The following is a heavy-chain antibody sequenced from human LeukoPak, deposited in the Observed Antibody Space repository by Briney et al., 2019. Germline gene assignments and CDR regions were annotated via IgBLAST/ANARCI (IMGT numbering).Heavy chain of an antibody. CDR3: ARGYCSSTRCHARFLDY. CDR1: GFTFSSYA. D-gene: IGHD2-2*01. J-gene: IGHJ4*02. CDR2: IDHSGST. Sequence: GSLRLSCAASGFTFSSYAMSWIRQPPGKGLEWIGEIDHSGSTNYSPSLKSRVTMSVDTSKNQFSLKLSSVTAADTAVYYCARGYCSSTRCHARFLDYWGQGTLVTVSS. V-gene: IGHV4-34*01.